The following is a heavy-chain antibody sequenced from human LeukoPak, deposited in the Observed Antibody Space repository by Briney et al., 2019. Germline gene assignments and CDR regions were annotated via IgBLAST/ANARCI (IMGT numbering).Heavy chain of an antibody. CDR3: ARDWAGYSSGWYSDY. D-gene: IGHD6-19*01. CDR2: INHSGST. CDR1: GGSPRGYY. Sequence: PSETLFLTCAVYGGSPRGYYWSWIRQPPGQGLEWIGEINHSGSTNYNTSLKSRVTISVDTSTNQFSLKPSSVTAADTAVYYCARDWAGYSSGWYSDYWGQGTLVTVSS. V-gene: IGHV4-34*01. J-gene: IGHJ4*02.